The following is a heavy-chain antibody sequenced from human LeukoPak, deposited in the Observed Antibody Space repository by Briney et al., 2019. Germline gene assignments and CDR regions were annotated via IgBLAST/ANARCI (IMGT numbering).Heavy chain of an antibody. CDR1: GGSLSSYF. CDR3: ASYNWNYVAFDI. V-gene: IGHV4-4*07. D-gene: IGHD1-7*01. CDR2: IDTSGST. J-gene: IGHJ3*02. Sequence: KPSETLSLTCNVSGGSLSSYFWSWIRQPAGKRLEWIGRIDTSGSTNYNTSLKSRVTMSVDTSKNQFSLKLSSVTAADTAVYYCASYNWNYVAFDIWGQGTMVTVSS.